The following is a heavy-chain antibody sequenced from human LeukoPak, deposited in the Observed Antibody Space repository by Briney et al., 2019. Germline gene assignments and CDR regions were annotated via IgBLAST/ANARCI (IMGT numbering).Heavy chain of an antibody. CDR2: IYYSGST. V-gene: IGHV4-30-4*01. CDR3: ARALTYYYDSSGAIDAFDI. D-gene: IGHD3-22*01. CDR1: GGSISSGDYY. J-gene: IGHJ3*02. Sequence: SETLSLTCTVSGGSISSGDYYWSWIRQPPGKGLEWIGYIYYSGSTHYNPSLKSRVTISVDTSKNQFSLKLSSVTAADTAVYYCARALTYYYDSSGAIDAFDIWGQGTMVTVSS.